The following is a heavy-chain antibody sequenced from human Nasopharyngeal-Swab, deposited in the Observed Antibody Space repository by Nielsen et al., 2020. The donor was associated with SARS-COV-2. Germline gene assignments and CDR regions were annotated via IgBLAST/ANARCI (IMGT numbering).Heavy chain of an antibody. D-gene: IGHD3-3*01. V-gene: IGHV3-21*01. CDR2: ISRSSSYI. CDR3: ARDGLDYDFWSAYFMDV. J-gene: IGHJ6*02. Sequence: VGQATGKGLEWVSSISRSSSYIYYADSVKGRFTISRDNAKNSLYLQMNSLRAEDTAVYYCARDGLDYDFWSAYFMDVWGQGTTVPSP.